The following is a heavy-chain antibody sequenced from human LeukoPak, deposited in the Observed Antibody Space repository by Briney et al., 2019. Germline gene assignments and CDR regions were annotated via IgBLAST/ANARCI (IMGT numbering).Heavy chain of an antibody. CDR1: GYTFTGYY. CDR2: INPNSGGT. V-gene: IGHV1-2*02. D-gene: IGHD6-13*01. J-gene: IGHJ6*03. CDR3: ARDGRFQHLVPYYYYYMDV. Sequence: RASVKVSCTASGYTFTGYYMHWVRQAPGQGLEWMGWINPNSGGTNYAQKFQGRVTMTRDTSISTAYMELSRLRSDDTAVYYCARDGRFQHLVPYYYYYMDVWGKGTTVTVSS.